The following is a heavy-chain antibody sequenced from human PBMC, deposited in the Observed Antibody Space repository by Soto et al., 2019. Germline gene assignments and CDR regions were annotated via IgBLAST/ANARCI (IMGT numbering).Heavy chain of an antibody. CDR1: GGSISSGGYY. V-gene: IGHV4-31*03. Sequence: PSETLSLTCTVSGGSISSGGYYWSWIRQHPGKGLEWIGYIYYSGSTYYNPSLKSRVTISVDTSKNQFSLKLSSVTAADTAVYYCARALYEEGQMATSPPGYWGQGTLVTVSS. D-gene: IGHD5-12*01. CDR2: IYYSGST. CDR3: ARALYEEGQMATSPPGY. J-gene: IGHJ4*02.